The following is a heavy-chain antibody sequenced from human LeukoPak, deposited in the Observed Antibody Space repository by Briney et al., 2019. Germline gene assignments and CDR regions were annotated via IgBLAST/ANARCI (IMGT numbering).Heavy chain of an antibody. D-gene: IGHD2-2*01. V-gene: IGHV4-59*12. CDR3: ARSGRYCSSTSCYVLDY. CDR2: IYYSGST. Sequence: PSETLSLTCTVSGGSISSYYWSWIRQPPGKGLEWIWYIYYSGSTYYNPSLKSRVTISVDTSKNQFSLKLSSVTAADTAVYYCARSGRYCSSTSCYVLDYGGQGTLVTVSS. J-gene: IGHJ4*02. CDR1: GGSISSYY.